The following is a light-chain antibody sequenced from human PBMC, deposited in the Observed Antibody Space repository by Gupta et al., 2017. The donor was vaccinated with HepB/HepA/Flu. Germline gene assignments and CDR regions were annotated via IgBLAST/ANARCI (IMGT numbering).Light chain of an antibody. CDR1: STDVGGYNY. V-gene: IGLV2-14*03. J-gene: IGLJ2*01. CDR2: DVS. CDR3: RSYTSSSTIVV. Sequence: QSALTQPASVSGSPGPSINISCTGTSTDVGGYNYVLWYPHPPNQTPKLMIYDVSNRRSGVPNRFSGSKSGTTASLTITGLQAEEEADYYYRSYTSSSTIVVFGGGTKLTVL.